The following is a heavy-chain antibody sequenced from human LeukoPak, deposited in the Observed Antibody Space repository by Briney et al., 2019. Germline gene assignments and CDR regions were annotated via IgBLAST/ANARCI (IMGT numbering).Heavy chain of an antibody. CDR2: IHSGGST. J-gene: IGHJ3*02. CDR3: ASEVGATVGAFDI. Sequence: GGSLRLSCAASGFTVSSNYMSWVRQAPGKGLEWVSVIHSGGSTYYADSVKGRFTISRDNSKNTLYLQMNSLRAEDTAVYYCASEVGATVGAFDIWGQGTMVTVSS. V-gene: IGHV3-53*01. D-gene: IGHD1-26*01. CDR1: GFTVSSNY.